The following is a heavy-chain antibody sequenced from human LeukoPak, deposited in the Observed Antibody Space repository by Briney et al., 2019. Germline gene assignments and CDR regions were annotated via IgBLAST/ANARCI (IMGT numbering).Heavy chain of an antibody. CDR3: AKVEEVVVITY. V-gene: IGHV4-34*01. CDR2: INHSGST. CDR1: GGSFSGYY. D-gene: IGHD3-22*01. J-gene: IGHJ4*02. Sequence: SETLSLTCAVYGGSFSGYYWSWIRQPPGKGLEWIGEINHSGSTNYNPSLKSRVTISVDTSKNQFSLKLSSVTAADTAVYYCAKVEEVVVITYWGQGTLVTVSS.